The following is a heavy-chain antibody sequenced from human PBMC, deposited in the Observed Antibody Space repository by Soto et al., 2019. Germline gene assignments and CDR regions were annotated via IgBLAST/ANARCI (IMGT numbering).Heavy chain of an antibody. Sequence: SETMSLTCTVSGGSIINGGYYWSCIRQHPGKGLEWIGEIYHSGRAYYNPSLRGRVTISVDTSKNQFSLRLSSVTAADTAVYYCARGRGGIVVVVAATRALYLFDPWGQGTLVTVSS. D-gene: IGHD2-15*01. CDR1: GGSIINGGYY. J-gene: IGHJ5*02. V-gene: IGHV4-31*03. CDR2: IYHSGRA. CDR3: ARGRGGIVVVVAATRALYLFDP.